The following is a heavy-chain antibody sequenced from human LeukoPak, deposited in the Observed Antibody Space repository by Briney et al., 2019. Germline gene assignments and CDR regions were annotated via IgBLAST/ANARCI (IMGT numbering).Heavy chain of an antibody. CDR1: GYTFTSYY. CDR2: INPSGGST. CDR3: AREKVNYDYVWGSYRQPHDAFDI. J-gene: IGHJ3*02. V-gene: IGHV1-46*01. Sequence: ASVKVSCKASGYTFTSYYMHWVRQAPGQGLEWMGIINPSGGSTSYAQKFQGRVTMTRDTSTGTVYMELSSLRSEDTAVYYCAREKVNYDYVWGSYRQPHDAFDIWGQGTMVTVSS. D-gene: IGHD3-16*02.